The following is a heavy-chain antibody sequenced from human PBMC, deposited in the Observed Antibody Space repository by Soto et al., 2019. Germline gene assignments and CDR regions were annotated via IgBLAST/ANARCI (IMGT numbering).Heavy chain of an antibody. Sequence: GASVKVSCKASGGTFSSYAISWVRQAPGQGLEWMGGIIPIFGTANYAQKFQGRVTITADESTSTAYMELSSLRSEDTAVYYCASGPRTVTTLYYYYYGMDVWGQGTTVTVSS. D-gene: IGHD4-17*01. V-gene: IGHV1-69*13. CDR1: GGTFSSYA. CDR3: ASGPRTVTTLYYYYYGMDV. J-gene: IGHJ6*02. CDR2: IIPIFGTA.